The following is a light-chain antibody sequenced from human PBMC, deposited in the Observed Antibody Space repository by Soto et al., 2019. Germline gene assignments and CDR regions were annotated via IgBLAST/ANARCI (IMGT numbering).Light chain of an antibody. J-gene: IGLJ7*01. Sequence: QSVLTQPPSASGTPRQRVTISCSGSSSNIGSNYVYWYQQLPGTAPKLLIYRNNQRPSGVPDRFSGSKSGTSASLAISGLRSEDEADYYCAASDDSLSGRVFGGGTQLTVL. V-gene: IGLV1-47*01. CDR2: RNN. CDR3: AASDDSLSGRV. CDR1: SSNIGSNY.